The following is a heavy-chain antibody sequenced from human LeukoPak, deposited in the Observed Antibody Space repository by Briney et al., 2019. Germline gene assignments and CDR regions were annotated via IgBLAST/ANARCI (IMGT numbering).Heavy chain of an antibody. CDR1: GFTFSSYS. CDR2: ISSSSSYI. V-gene: IGHV3-21*01. CDR3: AREYCSGGSCSVYCGMDV. D-gene: IGHD2-15*01. Sequence: GGSLRLSCAASGFTFSSYSMNWVRQAPGKGLEWVSSISSSSSYIYYADSVKGRFTISRDNAKNSLYLQMNSLRAEDTAVYYCAREYCSGGSCSVYCGMDVWGQGTTVTVSS. J-gene: IGHJ6*02.